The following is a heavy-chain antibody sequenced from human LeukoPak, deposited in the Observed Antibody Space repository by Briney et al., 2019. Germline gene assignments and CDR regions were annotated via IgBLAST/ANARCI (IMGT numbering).Heavy chain of an antibody. V-gene: IGHV4-30-4*01. CDR2: IYYSGST. D-gene: IGHD3-22*01. CDR3: ARASIDYDSSGYYFDY. Sequence: PSETLSLTCTVSGGSISSGDYYWSWIRQPPGKGLEWIGYIYYSGSTYYNPSLKSRVTISVDTSKNQFSLKLSSVTAADTAVYYCARASIDYDSSGYYFDYWGQGTLVTVSS. J-gene: IGHJ4*02. CDR1: GGSISSGDYY.